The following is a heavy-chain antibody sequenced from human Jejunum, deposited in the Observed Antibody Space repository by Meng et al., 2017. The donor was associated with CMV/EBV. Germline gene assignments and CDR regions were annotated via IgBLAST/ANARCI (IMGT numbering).Heavy chain of an antibody. CDR2: INCYSGDT. D-gene: IGHD4-23*01. V-gene: IGHV1-2*02. Sequence: VPLVQSGAEVKKPGASVKVTCKASGYSFSDYYMHWVRQAPGQGPEWMGWINCYSGDTRYAQKFQGRVTMSRDTSSNTVYLDLSSLKPDDTAVYYCARPRWDWAPGYWGQGTLVTVSS. CDR3: ARPRWDWAPGY. CDR1: GYSFSDYY. J-gene: IGHJ4*02.